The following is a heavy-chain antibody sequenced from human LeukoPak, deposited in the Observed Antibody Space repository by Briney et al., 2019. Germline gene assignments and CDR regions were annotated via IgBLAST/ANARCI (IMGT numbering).Heavy chain of an antibody. J-gene: IGHJ4*02. V-gene: IGHV1-69*04. Sequence: SVKVSCKASGGTFSSYAISWVRQAPGQGLEWMGRIIPILGIANYAQKFQGRVTITEDKSTSTAYMELSSLRSEDTAVYYCARDGTAYCGGDCYSEGLVDYWGQGTLVTVSS. D-gene: IGHD2-21*02. CDR2: IIPILGIA. CDR1: GGTFSSYA. CDR3: ARDGTAYCGGDCYSEGLVDY.